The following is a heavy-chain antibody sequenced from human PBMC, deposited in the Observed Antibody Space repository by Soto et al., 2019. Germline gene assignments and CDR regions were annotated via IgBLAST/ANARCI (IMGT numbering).Heavy chain of an antibody. Sequence: EVQLVESGGGLVQPGGSLRLSCAASGFPFTTYWLTWVRQAPGKGLEWVANIKQDGGEKYHVDSVKGRFTISRDNPKNSLYLQMNSLRAEDTAVYYCARLTSGYDFWSGYPSYGIDVWGQGTTVTVSS. D-gene: IGHD3-3*01. V-gene: IGHV3-7*03. CDR3: ARLTSGYDFWSGYPSYGIDV. CDR2: IKQDGGEK. CDR1: GFPFTTYW. J-gene: IGHJ6*02.